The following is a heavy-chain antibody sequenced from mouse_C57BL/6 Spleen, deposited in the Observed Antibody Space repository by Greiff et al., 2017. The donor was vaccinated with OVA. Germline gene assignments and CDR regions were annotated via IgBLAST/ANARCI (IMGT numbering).Heavy chain of an antibody. CDR2: ISDGGSYT. Sequence: EVKVVESGGGLVKPGGSLKLSCAASGFTFSSYAMSWVRQTPEKRLEWVATISDGGSYTYYPDNVKGRFTISRDNAKNNLYLQMSHLKSEDTAMYYCARKRSNFDYWGQGTTLTVSS. J-gene: IGHJ2*01. CDR3: ARKRSNFDY. V-gene: IGHV5-4*03. CDR1: GFTFSSYA.